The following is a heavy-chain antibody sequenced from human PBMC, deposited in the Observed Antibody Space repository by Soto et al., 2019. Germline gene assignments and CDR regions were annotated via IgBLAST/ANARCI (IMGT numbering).Heavy chain of an antibody. V-gene: IGHV1-69*12. CDR1: GGTFSSYA. D-gene: IGHD3-10*01. Sequence: QVQLVQSGAEVKKPGSSVKVSCKASGGTFSSYAISWVRQAPGQGLEWMGGIIPIFGTANYAQKFQGRVTITADESTSTAYRELRSVRSEGTAGYYCARGVTIVRGVITDYCGQGTLVTVSS. CDR2: IIPIFGTA. CDR3: ARGVTIVRGVITDY. J-gene: IGHJ4*02.